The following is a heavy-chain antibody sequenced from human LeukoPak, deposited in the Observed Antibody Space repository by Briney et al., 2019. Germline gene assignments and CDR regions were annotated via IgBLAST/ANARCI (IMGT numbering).Heavy chain of an antibody. D-gene: IGHD6-6*01. J-gene: IGHJ4*02. CDR2: INPNSGGT. V-gene: IGHV1-2*02. Sequence: ASVKVSCKASGSTFTGYYMHWVRQPPGQGIEWMGWINPNSGGTNNAQKFQGRVTMTRDKTISTAYMELSRLRSDDTAVYYCARAAYSSSSGLGYWGQGTLVTVSS. CDR1: GSTFTGYY. CDR3: ARAAYSSSSGLGY.